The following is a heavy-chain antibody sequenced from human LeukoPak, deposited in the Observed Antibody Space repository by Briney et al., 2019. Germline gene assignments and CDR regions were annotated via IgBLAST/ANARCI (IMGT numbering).Heavy chain of an antibody. V-gene: IGHV3-66*01. Sequence: GGSLRLSCAASGFTFSSYAMSWVRQAPGKGLEWVSVIYSGGSTYYADSVKGRFTISRDNSKNTLYLQMNSLRAEDTAVYYCARDPIRGGSYYHYYYGMDVWGQGTTVTVSS. CDR1: GFTFSSYA. D-gene: IGHD1-26*01. CDR2: IYSGGST. J-gene: IGHJ6*02. CDR3: ARDPIRGGSYYHYYYGMDV.